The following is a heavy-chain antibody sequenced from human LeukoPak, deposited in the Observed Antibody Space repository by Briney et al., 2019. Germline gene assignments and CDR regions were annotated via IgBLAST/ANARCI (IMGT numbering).Heavy chain of an antibody. J-gene: IGHJ4*02. CDR3: GRSKYGGWVDY. Sequence: PGGSLRLSCAASGFTLSDYYMSWIRQAPGKGLEWVSYISSGSSYTNYADSVKGRFTISRDNAKNTLYLQMNSLRADDTAVYYCGRSKYGGWVDYWGQGTLVTVSS. CDR1: GFTLSDYY. D-gene: IGHD4-23*01. CDR2: ISSGSSYT. V-gene: IGHV3-11*06.